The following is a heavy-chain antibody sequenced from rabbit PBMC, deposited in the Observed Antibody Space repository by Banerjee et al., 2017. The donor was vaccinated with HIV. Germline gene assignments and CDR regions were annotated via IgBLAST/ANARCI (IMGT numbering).Heavy chain of an antibody. CDR2: IYPVFGRT. Sequence: EESWGGLLQPGGSLKLSCKASGFDFSSYGVSWVCQAPGKGLEWIGCIYPVFGRTFYASWVNGRFTISSNTAHNALYLKLSRMAAEETTNYCWVDGGTVYYCNFSLWGPGTLVTVS. D-gene: IGHD1-1*01. CDR1: GFDFSSYG. J-gene: IGHJ4*01. V-gene: IGHV1S47*01. CDR3: VDGGTVYYCNFSL.